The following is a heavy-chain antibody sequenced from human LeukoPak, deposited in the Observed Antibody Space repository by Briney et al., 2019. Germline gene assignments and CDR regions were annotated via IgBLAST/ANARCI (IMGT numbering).Heavy chain of an antibody. D-gene: IGHD3-22*01. V-gene: IGHV1-2*06. CDR2: INPNSGGT. CDR1: GYTFTGYY. CDR3: AVFNYYDSSGYPKFDY. J-gene: IGHJ4*02. Sequence: ASVKVSCTASGYTFTGYYMHWVRQAPGQGLEWMGRINPNSGGTNYAQKFQGRVTMTRDTSISTAYMELSRLRSDDTAVYYCAVFNYYDSSGYPKFDYWGQGTLVTVSS.